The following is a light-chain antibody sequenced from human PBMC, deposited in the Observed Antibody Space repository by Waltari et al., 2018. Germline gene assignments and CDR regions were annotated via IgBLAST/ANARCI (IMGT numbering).Light chain of an antibody. CDR2: DVS. J-gene: IGLJ3*02. CDR1: SRDVGGYNY. V-gene: IGLV2-11*01. CDR3: YSFAGSYTWV. Sequence: QSALTQPRSVSGSSGQSVTISCTGTSRDVGGYNYVSWYQQHPGKTPKVMVYDVSKRPSGVPDRFSGSKSGNTASLTISGLQAEDEADYYCYSFAGSYTWVFGGGTQLTVL.